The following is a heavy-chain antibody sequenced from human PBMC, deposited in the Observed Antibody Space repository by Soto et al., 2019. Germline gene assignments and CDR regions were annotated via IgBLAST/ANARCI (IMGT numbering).Heavy chain of an antibody. CDR2: IKQDGSEK. J-gene: IGHJ4*02. Sequence: GGSLRLSCAASGFTFSSYWMSWVRQAPGKGLEWVANIKQDGSEKYYVDSVKGRFTISRDNAKNSLYLQMNSLRAEDTAVYYCARDSYDYGDYVLDYWGQGTLVTVSS. V-gene: IGHV3-7*01. CDR3: ARDSYDYGDYVLDY. CDR1: GFTFSSYW. D-gene: IGHD4-17*01.